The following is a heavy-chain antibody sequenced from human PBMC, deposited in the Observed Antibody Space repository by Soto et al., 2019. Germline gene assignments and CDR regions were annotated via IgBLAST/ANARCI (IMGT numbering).Heavy chain of an antibody. V-gene: IGHV3-23*01. J-gene: IGHJ4*02. Sequence: EVQLLESGGGLVQPGGSLRLSCAASGITISNYPMSWVRQAPGKGLDWVSGISGSGDRTYYADSAKGRFNISKDISRNSLSLQLDSLGVEDTAVYCCVQDDGGYPSTAPHWGQGTLVTVSS. CDR2: ISGSGDRT. CDR1: GITISNYP. CDR3: VQDDGGYPSTAPH. D-gene: IGHD3-22*01.